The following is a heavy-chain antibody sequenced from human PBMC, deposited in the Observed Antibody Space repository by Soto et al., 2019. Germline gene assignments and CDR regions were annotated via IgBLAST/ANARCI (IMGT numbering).Heavy chain of an antibody. D-gene: IGHD3-10*01. V-gene: IGHV1-69*01. CDR1: GVSFNNNG. CDR3: ARVLYYGSGSYSPYGMDV. Sequence: QVQLVQSGAEVKKPGSSVKLSCKTSGVSFNNNGIGWVRQAPGHGLEWMGGVSPPFRTSNYARKFQGRISITADASTGTVNMELSSLTSADTAQYYCARVLYYGSGSYSPYGMDVWGQGTTVTVSS. J-gene: IGHJ6*02. CDR2: VSPPFRTS.